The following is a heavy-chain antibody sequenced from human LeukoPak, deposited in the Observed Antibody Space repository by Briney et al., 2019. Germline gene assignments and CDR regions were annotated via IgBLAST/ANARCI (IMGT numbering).Heavy chain of an antibody. CDR3: ARHSTIFGVVRES. J-gene: IGHJ5*02. CDR2: THYSGST. V-gene: IGHV4-39*01. CDR1: GGSISISSHY. Sequence: SETLSLTCIVSGGSISISSHYWGWIRQPPGKVLEGIGSTHYSGSTQSNPSLRSRVTISVDTSKTQFSLKLSSVTATDTAVYYCARHSTIFGVVRESWGQGSLVTVSS. D-gene: IGHD3-3*01.